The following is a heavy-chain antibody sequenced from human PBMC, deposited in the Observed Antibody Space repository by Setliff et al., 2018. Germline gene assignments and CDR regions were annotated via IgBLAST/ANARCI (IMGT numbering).Heavy chain of an antibody. CDR3: TMYVYGYVY. CDR2: INAGNGNT. CDR1: GYTFTSYA. V-gene: IGHV1-3*01. D-gene: IGHD5-18*01. J-gene: IGHJ4*02. Sequence: ASVKVSCKASGYTFTSYAMHWVRQAPGQRLEWMGWINAGNGNTKYSQKFQGRVTITKDTSASTAYMELSSLKTEDPAVYYCTMYVYGYVYWGQGTLVTVSS.